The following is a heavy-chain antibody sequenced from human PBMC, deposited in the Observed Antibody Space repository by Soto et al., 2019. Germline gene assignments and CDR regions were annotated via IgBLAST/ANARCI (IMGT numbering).Heavy chain of an antibody. CDR2: IIPIFGTA. V-gene: IGHV1-69*06. J-gene: IGHJ6*02. CDR3: ARHGSSSVDYYYGMDV. CDR1: GGTFSNYA. D-gene: IGHD6-13*01. Sequence: SVKVSCKASGGTFSNYAISFVRQAPGQGLECMGGIIPIFGTANYAQKFQGRVTITADKSTSTAYMELSSLRSEDTAVYYCARHGSSSVDYYYGMDVWGQGTTVTVSS.